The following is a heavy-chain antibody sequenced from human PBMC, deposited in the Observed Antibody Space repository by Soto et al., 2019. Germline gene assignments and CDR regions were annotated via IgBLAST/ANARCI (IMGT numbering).Heavy chain of an antibody. CDR2: ISYDGGLQ. D-gene: IGHD5-12*01. J-gene: IGHJ5*01. Sequence: QAHLVESGGGVVQPGRSLRLSCAASGFTFTSYGMHWVRQAPGTRLEWVAVISYDGGLQHYADSVKGLFTISRDNSKNMVLLQMNSLRAEDTAGYYALSDRGYGHASVPYSRGQGTLVSVSS. CDR3: LSDRGYGHASVPYS. V-gene: IGHV3-30*03. CDR1: GFTFTSYG.